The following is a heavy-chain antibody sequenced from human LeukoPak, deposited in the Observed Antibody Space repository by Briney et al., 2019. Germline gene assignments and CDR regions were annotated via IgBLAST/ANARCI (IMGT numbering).Heavy chain of an antibody. CDR3: ARWAGYSSTWYGLFDY. CDR2: IYSGGST. CDR1: GFTVSTTY. J-gene: IGHJ4*02. Sequence: PGGSLRLSCAASGFTVSTTYMSWVRQAPGKGLEWISVIYSGGSTYYADPVKGRFTISRDNSKNTLYLQMNSLRAEDTAVYYCARWAGYSSTWYGLFDYWGQGTLVTVSS. D-gene: IGHD6-13*01. V-gene: IGHV3-66*01.